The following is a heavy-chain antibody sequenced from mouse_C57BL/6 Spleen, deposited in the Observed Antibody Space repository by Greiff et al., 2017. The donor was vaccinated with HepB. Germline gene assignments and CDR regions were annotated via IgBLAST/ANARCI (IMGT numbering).Heavy chain of an antibody. D-gene: IGHD2-4*01. CDR3: ASYDFLFDY. CDR1: GYSITSGYY. V-gene: IGHV3-6*01. J-gene: IGHJ2*01. Sequence: EVKLLESGPGLVKPSQSLSLTCSVTGYSITSGYYWNWIRQFPGNKLEWMGYISYDGSNNYNPSLKNRISITRDTSKNQFFLKLNSVTTEDTATYYCASYDFLFDYWGQGTTLTVSS. CDR2: ISYDGSN.